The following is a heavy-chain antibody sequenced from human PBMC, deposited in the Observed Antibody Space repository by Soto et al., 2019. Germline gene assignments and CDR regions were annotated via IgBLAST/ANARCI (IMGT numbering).Heavy chain of an antibody. CDR3: ARAPPPPGIAARQLYYYYGMDV. V-gene: IGHV4-59*01. CDR1: GGSISSYY. J-gene: IGHJ6*02. D-gene: IGHD6-6*01. Sequence: PSETLSLTCTVSGGSISSYYLSWIRQPPGKGLEWIGYIYYSGSTNYNPSLKSRVTISVDTSKNQFSLKLSSVTAADTAVYYCARAPPPPGIAARQLYYYYGMDVWGQGTTVTVSS. CDR2: IYYSGST.